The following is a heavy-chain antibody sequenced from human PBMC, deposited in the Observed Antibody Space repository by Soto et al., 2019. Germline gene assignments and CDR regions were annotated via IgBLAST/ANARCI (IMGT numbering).Heavy chain of an antibody. Sequence: SETLSLTCSVSGDSISNSGFYWAWIRQPPGEGLEWIGSIYHTGNAYYNPSLKSRVTISVDTSKNQFSLKLTSVTAADAALYYCARDFFDSSDYTTNWFDPWGQGTLVTVSS. CDR1: GDSISNSGFY. D-gene: IGHD3-22*01. J-gene: IGHJ5*02. CDR2: IYHTGNA. CDR3: ARDFFDSSDYTTNWFDP. V-gene: IGHV4-39*01.